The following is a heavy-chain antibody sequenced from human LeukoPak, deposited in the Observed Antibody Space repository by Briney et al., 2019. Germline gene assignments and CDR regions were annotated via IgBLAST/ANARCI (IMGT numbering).Heavy chain of an antibody. CDR1: GFAVNTKF. J-gene: IGHJ4*02. CDR2: IYSGGLT. Sequence: GGSLRLSCAASGFAVNTKFMHWVRQAPGKGLEWISDIYSGGLTYYADSVEGRFTISRDNSKNALYLHMNSLRAEDTAVYYCARDEVTSGGGLESWGQGTLVTVSS. CDR3: ARDEVTSGGGLES. D-gene: IGHD3-16*01. V-gene: IGHV3-53*01.